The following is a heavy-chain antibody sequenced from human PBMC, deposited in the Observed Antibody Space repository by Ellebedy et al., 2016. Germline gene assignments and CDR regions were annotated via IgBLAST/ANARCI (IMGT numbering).Heavy chain of an antibody. V-gene: IGHV4-4*02. CDR1: GGSISSPNW. Sequence: SETLSLTCAVSGGSISSPNWWSWVRQAPGKGLEWIGEIYHGGSTKYNPSLKSRVTISVDKSKNQFSLNLSSVTAADTAVYYCASLDDSSGYTTDYWGQGSLVTVSS. D-gene: IGHD3-22*01. J-gene: IGHJ4*02. CDR2: IYHGGST. CDR3: ASLDDSSGYTTDY.